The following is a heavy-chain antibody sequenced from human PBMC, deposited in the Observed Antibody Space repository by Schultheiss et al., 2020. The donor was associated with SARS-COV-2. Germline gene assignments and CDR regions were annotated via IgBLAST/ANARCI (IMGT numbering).Heavy chain of an antibody. Sequence: SETLSLTCTVSGDSVNSGSYYWSWIRQPPGKGLEWIGYIHYSGRTYYNPSLESRVTISVDTSKNQFSLKLTSATAADTAVYYCGRESDYPSYFDYWGQGTLVTVSS. V-gene: IGHV4-30-4*01. J-gene: IGHJ4*02. CDR1: GDSVNSGSYY. D-gene: IGHD3-10*01. CDR3: GRESDYPSYFDY. CDR2: IHYSGRT.